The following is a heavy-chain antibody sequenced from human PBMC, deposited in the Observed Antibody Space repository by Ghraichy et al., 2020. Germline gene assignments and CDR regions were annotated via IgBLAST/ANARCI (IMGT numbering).Heavy chain of an antibody. CDR2: INHGGST. Sequence: SQTRSLTCAVYGGSFSGYYWSWIRQAPGKGLEWIGEINHGGSTNYNPSLKSRVTISIDTSENQFSLKLSSVTAADTAVYYCARGRPSSDGSCFGFDTWGQGTLVIVSS. J-gene: IGHJ5*02. D-gene: IGHD2-15*01. CDR3: ARGRPSSDGSCFGFDT. V-gene: IGHV4-34*01. CDR1: GGSFSGYY.